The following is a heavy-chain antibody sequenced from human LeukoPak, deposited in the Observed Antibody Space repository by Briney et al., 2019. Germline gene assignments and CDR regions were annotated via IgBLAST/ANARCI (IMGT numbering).Heavy chain of an antibody. D-gene: IGHD5-24*01. V-gene: IGHV3-23*01. CDR3: ARGITMGVVHRDRYKEISYYLDT. J-gene: IGHJ4*02. CDR1: GFTFSSYA. CDR2: ISGSGGST. Sequence: GGSLRLSCAASGFTFSSYAMSWVRQAPGKGLEWVSAISGSGGSTYYADSVKGRFTISRDNSKNTLYLQMNSLRAEDTAVYYCARGITMGVVHRDRYKEISYYLDTWGQGTLVTVSS.